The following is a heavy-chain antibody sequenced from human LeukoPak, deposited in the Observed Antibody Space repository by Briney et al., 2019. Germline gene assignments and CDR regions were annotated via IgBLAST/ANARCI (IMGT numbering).Heavy chain of an antibody. CDR1: GFTFSSYA. Sequence: GGSLRLSCAASGFTFSSYAMSWVRQAPGKGLEWVSAISGSGGSTYYADSVKGRLTISRDNSKNTLYLQMNSLRAEDTAVYYCAKRRITAMGRDYFHYWGQGTLVTVSS. J-gene: IGHJ4*02. CDR2: ISGSGGST. CDR3: AKRRITAMGRDYFHY. D-gene: IGHD5-18*01. V-gene: IGHV3-23*01.